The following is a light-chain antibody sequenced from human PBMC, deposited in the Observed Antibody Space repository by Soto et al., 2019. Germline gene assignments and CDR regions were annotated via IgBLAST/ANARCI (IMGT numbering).Light chain of an antibody. CDR1: QSISNW. V-gene: IGKV1-5*03. Sequence: DIQMTQSPSTLSASVGDRDTITCRASQSISNWLARYQQKPGTAPKLLIYKASTLESGVPSRFSGSRSGTEFTLTVSSLQPDDFATYYCQQYNDSFPYTFGQGTKVDIK. CDR2: KAS. J-gene: IGKJ2*01. CDR3: QQYNDSFPYT.